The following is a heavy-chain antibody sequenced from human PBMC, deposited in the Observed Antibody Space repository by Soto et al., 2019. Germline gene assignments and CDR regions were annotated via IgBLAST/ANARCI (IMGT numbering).Heavy chain of an antibody. D-gene: IGHD3-22*01. CDR1: GFTFSSYA. CDR3: AKIPPEDSTGYYNGHFDH. Sequence: GGSLRLSCAASGFTFSSYAMSWVRQAPGKGLEWVSAISGSGGSTYYADSVKGRFTISRDNSKNTLYLQMNSLRAEDTAVYYCAKIPPEDSTGYYNGHFDHWGQGTLVTVSS. J-gene: IGHJ4*02. CDR2: ISGSGGST. V-gene: IGHV3-23*01.